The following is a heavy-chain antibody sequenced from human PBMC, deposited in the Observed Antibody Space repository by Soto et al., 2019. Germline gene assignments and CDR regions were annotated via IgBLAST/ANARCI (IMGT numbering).Heavy chain of an antibody. D-gene: IGHD2-2*01. V-gene: IGHV1-8*01. J-gene: IGHJ5*02. CDR3: ARVLPLNLYQQRRDPWFDP. CDR2: MNPNSGNT. Sequence: GASVKVSCKASGYTFTSYDINWVRQATGQGLEWMGWMNPNSGNTGYAQKFQGRVTMTRNTSISTDYMELSSLRSEDTAVYYCARVLPLNLYQQRRDPWFDPWEHGTLVTVSS. CDR1: GYTFTSYD.